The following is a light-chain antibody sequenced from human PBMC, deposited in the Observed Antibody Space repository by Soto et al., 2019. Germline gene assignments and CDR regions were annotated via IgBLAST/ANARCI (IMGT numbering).Light chain of an antibody. J-gene: IGKJ1*01. CDR2: DAS. V-gene: IGKV3-11*01. CDR1: QSVSSY. CDR3: QQRSNWT. Sequence: EIVLTQSPGTLSLSPGEIATLSCRASQSVSSYLAWYQQKPGQAPRLLIYDASNRATGIPARFSGSGSGTDFTLTISSPEPEDFAVYYCQQRSNWTFGQGTKVDIK.